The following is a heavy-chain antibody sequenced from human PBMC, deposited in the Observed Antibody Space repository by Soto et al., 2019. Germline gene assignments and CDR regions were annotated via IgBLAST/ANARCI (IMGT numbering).Heavy chain of an antibody. D-gene: IGHD6-25*01. CDR1: GFTFSSYA. J-gene: IGHJ4*02. CDR3: AKFFVETGGSSGWPWSFHY. CDR2: ISGSGGTT. V-gene: IGHV3-23*01. Sequence: EVQLLESGGGLVQPGRSLRLSCAASGFTFSSYAMSWVRQAPGKGLEWVSAISGSGGTTYYADSVKGRFTISRDHSKNTLFLQMNSRRAEDTAVYYCAKFFVETGGSSGWPWSFHYWGQVTLVTVYS.